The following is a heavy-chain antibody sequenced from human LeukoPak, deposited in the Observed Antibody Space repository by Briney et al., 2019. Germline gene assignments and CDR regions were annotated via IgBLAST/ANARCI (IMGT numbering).Heavy chain of an antibody. CDR1: GFTFSSYW. Sequence: GGSLRLSCAASGFTFSSYWMHWVRQAPGKGLVWVSRINSDGSSTTYADSVKGRFTISRDNAKNTLYLQMNSLRAEDTAMYYCARDTQASRFDHWGQGTLVTVSS. D-gene: IGHD2/OR15-2a*01. J-gene: IGHJ4*02. V-gene: IGHV3-74*01. CDR2: INSDGSST. CDR3: ARDTQASRFDH.